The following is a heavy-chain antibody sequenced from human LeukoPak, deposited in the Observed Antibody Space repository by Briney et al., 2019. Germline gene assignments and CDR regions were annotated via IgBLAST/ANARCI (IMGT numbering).Heavy chain of an antibody. V-gene: IGHV3-53*01. D-gene: IGHD3-22*01. Sequence: GGSLRLSCAASGFTVSSNYMSWVRQAPGKGLEWVSVIYGGGSTDYADSVKGRFTISRDNSKNTLYLQMNSLRAEDTAVYYCARYHDSSGYGPYYFDYWGQGTLVTVSS. CDR3: ARYHDSSGYGPYYFDY. J-gene: IGHJ4*02. CDR1: GFTVSSNY. CDR2: IYGGGST.